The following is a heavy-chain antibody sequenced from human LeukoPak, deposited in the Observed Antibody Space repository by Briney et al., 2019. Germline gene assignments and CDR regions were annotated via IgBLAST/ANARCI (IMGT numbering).Heavy chain of an antibody. J-gene: IGHJ4*02. CDR1: GFTVSSNS. V-gene: IGHV3-53*01. D-gene: IGHD2-15*01. CDR2: IYSDNT. Sequence: GGSLRLSCTVSGFTVSSNSMSWVRQAPGKGPEWVSFIYSDNTHYSDSVKGRFTISRDNSKNTLYLQMNSLRAEDTAVYYCARDRYCSGGSCEFDYWGQGTLVTVSS. CDR3: ARDRYCSGGSCEFDY.